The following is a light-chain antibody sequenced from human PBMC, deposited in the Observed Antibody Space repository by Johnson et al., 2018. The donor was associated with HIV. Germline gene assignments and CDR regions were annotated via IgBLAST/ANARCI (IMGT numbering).Light chain of an antibody. J-gene: IGLJ1*01. CDR2: ENN. V-gene: IGLV1-51*02. CDR3: GTWESSLSAGV. CDR1: SSNIGNNY. Sequence: HSVLTQPPSVSAAPGQKVTISCSGSSSNIGNNYVSWYQQLPGTAPKLLIYENNKRPSGIPDRFSGSKSGTSATLSITGLQPGDEADDYCGTWESSLSAGVFGTGTKVTV.